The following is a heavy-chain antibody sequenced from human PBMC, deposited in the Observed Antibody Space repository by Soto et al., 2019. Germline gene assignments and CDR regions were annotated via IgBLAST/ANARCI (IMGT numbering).Heavy chain of an antibody. J-gene: IGHJ4*01. V-gene: IGHV3-23*01. D-gene: IGHD5-12*01. Sequence: EVQLLESGGGLVQPGGSLRLSCAASGFAFKDDAMYWVRQAPGKGLEWVASVGLGGDDKYYAESVKGRFTLSRDKSRNTVHLQMVSLRAEDTAVYYCAKEWSEVAGWGQGTLVTVSS. CDR3: AKEWSEVAG. CDR1: GFAFKDDA. CDR2: VGLGGDDK.